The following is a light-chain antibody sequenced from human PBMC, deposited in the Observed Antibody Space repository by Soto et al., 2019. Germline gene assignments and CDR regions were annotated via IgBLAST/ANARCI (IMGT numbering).Light chain of an antibody. J-gene: IGKJ4*01. CDR1: QGISSR. Sequence: DIQLTQSPSFLSASVGDRVTITCRASQGISSRLAWYQQKPGKAPKLLIYAASTLQSGVPSRFSGSGSGSEFTLTISSLQPEDFATYYCQQFNLYPLTFGGGTKVEIK. CDR3: QQFNLYPLT. CDR2: AAS. V-gene: IGKV1-9*01.